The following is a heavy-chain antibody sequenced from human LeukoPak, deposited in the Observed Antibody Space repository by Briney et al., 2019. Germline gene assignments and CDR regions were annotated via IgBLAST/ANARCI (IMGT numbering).Heavy chain of an antibody. CDR1: GGSFSGYY. CDR3: ARDPYLWAYGMDV. D-gene: IGHD3-10*01. J-gene: IGHJ6*02. CDR2: INHSGST. Sequence: SETLSLTCAVYGGSFSGYYWSWIRQPPGKGLEWIGEINHSGSTNYNPSLKSRVTISVDTSKNQFSLKLSSVTAADTAVYYCARDPYLWAYGMDVWGHGTTVTVSS. V-gene: IGHV4-34*01.